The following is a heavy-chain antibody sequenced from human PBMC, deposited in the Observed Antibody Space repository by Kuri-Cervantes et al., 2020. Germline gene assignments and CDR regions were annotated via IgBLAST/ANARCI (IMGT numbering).Heavy chain of an antibody. J-gene: IGHJ5*02. CDR3: ARGRGGLWELRDNHLKNNWFDP. D-gene: IGHD1-26*01. CDR1: GYTFTSYG. V-gene: IGHV1-18*01. CDR2: ISAYNGNT. Sequence: ASVKVSCKASGYTFTSYGISWVRQAPGQGLEWMGWISAYNGNTNYAQKFQGRVTMTTDTPTTTTYMELRNLRSDDTAVYYCARGRGGLWELRDNHLKNNWFDPWGQGTLVTVSS.